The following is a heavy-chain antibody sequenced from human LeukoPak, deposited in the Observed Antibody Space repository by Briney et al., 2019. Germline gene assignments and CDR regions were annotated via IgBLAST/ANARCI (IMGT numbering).Heavy chain of an antibody. J-gene: IGHJ6*02. CDR1: GGSFSGYY. CDR2: INHSGST. D-gene: IGHD2-15*01. Sequence: PSETLSLTCAVYGGSFSGYYWSWIRQPPGKGLEWIGEINHSGSTNYNPSLKSRVTISVDTSKNQFSLKLSSVTAADTAVYYCARSFCSGGSCYSVRYYYYGMGVWGQGTTVTVSS. CDR3: ARSFCSGGSCYSVRYYYYGMGV. V-gene: IGHV4-34*01.